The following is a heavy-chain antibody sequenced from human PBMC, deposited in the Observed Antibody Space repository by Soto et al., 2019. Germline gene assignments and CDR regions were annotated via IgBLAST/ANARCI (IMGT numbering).Heavy chain of an antibody. CDR3: RRSSRDSTDV. V-gene: IGHV4-39*01. J-gene: IGHJ6*02. CDR2: IYSIGST. Sequence: QLQLQESGPGLVKPSETLSLTCTVSGGSISSSSYWGWIRQPPGKGLEWIGSIYSIGSTYYNPSLRGQVTMSVDASKIQFSLKLSSVTAADTAVYYGRRSSRDSTDVWRQGKRVNVSS. D-gene: IGHD6-13*01. CDR1: GGSISSSSY.